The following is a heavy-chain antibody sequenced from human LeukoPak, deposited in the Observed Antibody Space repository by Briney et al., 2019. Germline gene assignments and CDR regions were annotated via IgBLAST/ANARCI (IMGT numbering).Heavy chain of an antibody. CDR2: IYYSGST. D-gene: IGHD3-10*01. CDR3: ARIGYYYGSGSYYNGFDY. Sequence: SETLSLTCTVSGGSISSYHWSWIRQPPGKGLEWIGYIYYSGSTNYNPSLKSRVTISVDTSKNQFSLKLSSVTAADTAVYYCARIGYYYGSGSYYNGFDYWGQGTLVTVSS. CDR1: GGSISSYH. J-gene: IGHJ4*02. V-gene: IGHV4-59*12.